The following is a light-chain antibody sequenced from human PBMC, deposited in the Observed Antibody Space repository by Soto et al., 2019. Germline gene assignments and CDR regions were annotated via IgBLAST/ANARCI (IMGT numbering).Light chain of an antibody. V-gene: IGKV3-20*01. CDR1: QSVSSNY. CDR2: GAS. CDR3: KQYGRSPPFA. Sequence: EIVLTQSPGTLSLSPGERATLSCRASQSVSSNYIAWYQQNPGQAPRLLIYGASTRATGIPDRFSGSGSGTDFTLTISSLEPEDFAVYFCKQYGRSPPFAFGQGTKVEIK. J-gene: IGKJ2*01.